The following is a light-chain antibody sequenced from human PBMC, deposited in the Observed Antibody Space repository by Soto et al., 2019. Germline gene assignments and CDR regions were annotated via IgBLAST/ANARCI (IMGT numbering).Light chain of an antibody. J-gene: IGKJ4*01. V-gene: IGKV3-20*01. CDR1: QSVSSIY. CDR3: QQYGSSPPLT. CDR2: GAS. Sequence: EIVLTQSPGTLSLSPGERATLSCRASQSVSSIYLAWYQQKPGQAPRLIIYGASNRATGIPDRFSVRGSGTDFTLTISRLEPEDFAVYYCQQYGSSPPLTFGGGTKVEIK.